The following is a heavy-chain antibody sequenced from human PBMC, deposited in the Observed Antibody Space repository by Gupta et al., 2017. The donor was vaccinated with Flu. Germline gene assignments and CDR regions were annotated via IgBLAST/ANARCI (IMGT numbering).Heavy chain of an antibody. V-gene: IGHV1-18*01. D-gene: IGHD2-21*02. CDR3: ARTAFLAYCGGDCHPPSAFDI. CDR1: GYTFTSYG. J-gene: IGHJ3*02. CDR2: ISAYNGNT. Sequence: QVQLVQSGAEVKKPGASVKVSCKASGYTFTSYGISWVRQAPGQGLEWMGWISAYNGNTNYAQKLQGRVTMTTDTSTSTAYMELRSLRSDDTAVYYCARTAFLAYCGGDCHPPSAFDIWGQGTMVTVSS.